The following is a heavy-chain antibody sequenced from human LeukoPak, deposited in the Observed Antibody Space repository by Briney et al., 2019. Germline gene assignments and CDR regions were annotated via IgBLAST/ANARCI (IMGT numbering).Heavy chain of an antibody. Sequence: SVKVSCKASGGTFSSYAISWVRQAPGQGLEWMGGIIPIFGTANYAQKFQGRVTITADESTSTAYMELSSLRSEDTAVYYCARNALGITIPFPARNYYYYGMDVWGQGTTVTVSS. CDR1: GGTFSSYA. V-gene: IGHV1-69*01. J-gene: IGHJ6*02. CDR2: IIPIFGTA. CDR3: ARNALGITIPFPARNYYYYGMDV. D-gene: IGHD3-3*01.